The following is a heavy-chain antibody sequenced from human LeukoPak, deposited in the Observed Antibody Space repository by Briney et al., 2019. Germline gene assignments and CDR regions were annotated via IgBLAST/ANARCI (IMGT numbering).Heavy chain of an antibody. Sequence: PSETLSLTCTVSDNSISSYYWSWIRQPPGKGLEWIGYISYSGNTKYNPSLKSRVTISLDTPKTQISLKVSSVTAADTAVYSCARTRRGYTYGFPSRELLKAFDVWGRGTIVTVSS. V-gene: IGHV4-59*01. CDR2: ISYSGNT. J-gene: IGHJ3*01. CDR3: ARTRRGYTYGFPSRELLKAFDV. CDR1: DNSISSYY. D-gene: IGHD5-18*01.